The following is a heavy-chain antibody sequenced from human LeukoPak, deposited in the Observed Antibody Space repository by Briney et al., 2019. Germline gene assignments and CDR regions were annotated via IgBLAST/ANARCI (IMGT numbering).Heavy chain of an antibody. CDR1: GFTFSSSA. J-gene: IGHJ4*02. Sequence: GGSLRLSCAASGFTFSSSAMSWVRQAPGKGLEWVSSISGSGDNTYYADSVKGRFTISRDNSKNTLYLQMNSLRAEDTAVYYCAGRIAAAFDYWGQGTLVTVSS. CDR3: AGRIAAAFDY. V-gene: IGHV3-23*01. D-gene: IGHD6-13*01. CDR2: ISGSGDNT.